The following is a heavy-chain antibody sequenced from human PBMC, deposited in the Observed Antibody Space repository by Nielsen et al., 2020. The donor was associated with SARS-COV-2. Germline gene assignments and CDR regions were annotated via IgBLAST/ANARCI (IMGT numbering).Heavy chain of an antibody. CDR2: ISYDGSNK. V-gene: IGHV3-33*05. CDR3: ARQYYYGSGSYYSGNAFDI. Sequence: WIRQPPGKGLEWVAVISYDGSNKYYADSVKGRFTISRDSSKNTLYLQMNSLRAEDTAVYYCARQYYYGSGSYYSGNAFDIWGQGTMVTVSS. D-gene: IGHD3-10*01. J-gene: IGHJ3*02.